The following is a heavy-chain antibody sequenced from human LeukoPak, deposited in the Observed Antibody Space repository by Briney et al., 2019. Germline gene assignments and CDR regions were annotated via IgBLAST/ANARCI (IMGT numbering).Heavy chain of an antibody. J-gene: IGHJ4*02. CDR1: GFTFSSYG. Sequence: QPGRSLRLSCAASGFTFSSYGMHWVRQAPGKGLEWVAVIWYDGSNKYYADSVKGRFTISRDNSKNTLYLQMNSLRAEDTAVDYCEKDWYSSGWYYFDYWGQGTLVTVSP. D-gene: IGHD6-19*01. V-gene: IGHV3-33*06. CDR2: IWYDGSNK. CDR3: EKDWYSSGWYYFDY.